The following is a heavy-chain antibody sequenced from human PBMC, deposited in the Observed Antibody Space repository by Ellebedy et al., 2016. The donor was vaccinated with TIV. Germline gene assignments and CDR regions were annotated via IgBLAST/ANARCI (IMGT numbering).Heavy chain of an antibody. CDR2: SFPFFGPA. Sequence: AASVKVSCKASGGTFSGPGVTWLRQAPGQGLEWMGGSFPFFGPADYAQRFQGRLTLSADEATSTAYMELSGLTSEDTAVYFCARDIVRMPAPRYYYGMDVWGQGTTVYVSS. D-gene: IGHD2-8*01. J-gene: IGHJ6*02. CDR1: GGTFSGPG. CDR3: ARDIVRMPAPRYYYGMDV. V-gene: IGHV1-69*13.